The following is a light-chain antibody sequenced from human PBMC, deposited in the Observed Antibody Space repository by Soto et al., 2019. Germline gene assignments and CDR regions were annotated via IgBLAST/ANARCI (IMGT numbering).Light chain of an antibody. CDR1: QSVSRNY. CDR3: HHYGDSPIYT. V-gene: IGKV3-20*01. Sequence: EIVLTQSPGTLSLSPGATATLSCRASQSVSRNYLAAFQQKPGQAPRLLIHGASSRAAGTPDRFSGSGSGTDFTLTISRLEPEDFAVYYCHHYGDSPIYTFGPGTKVDFK. CDR2: GAS. J-gene: IGKJ3*01.